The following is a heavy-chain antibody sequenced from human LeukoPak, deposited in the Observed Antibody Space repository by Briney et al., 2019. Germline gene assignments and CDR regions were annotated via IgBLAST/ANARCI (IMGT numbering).Heavy chain of an antibody. CDR2: IYYSGST. Sequence: SETLSLTCTVSGGSISSYYWSWIRQPPGKGLEWIGYIYYSGSTNYNPSLKSRVSISVDTSKNQFSLKLSSVTAADTAVYYCARVGGSSWYYFDYWGQGTLVTVSS. CDR3: ARVGGSSWYYFDY. V-gene: IGHV4-59*01. D-gene: IGHD6-13*01. J-gene: IGHJ4*02. CDR1: GGSISSYY.